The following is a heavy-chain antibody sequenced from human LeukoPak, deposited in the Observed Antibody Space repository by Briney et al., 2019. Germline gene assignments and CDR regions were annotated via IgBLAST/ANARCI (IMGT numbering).Heavy chain of an antibody. J-gene: IGHJ4*02. Sequence: SETLSLTCTVSGGSISSYYWSWIRQPPGKGPEWIGYIYYIGSTNYNPSLKSRVTISVDTSKNQYSLKLSSVTAADTAVYYCAAQSGDHYDFWSGPVDYWGQGTLVTVSS. V-gene: IGHV4-59*01. D-gene: IGHD3-3*01. CDR2: IYYIGST. CDR1: GGSISSYY. CDR3: AAQSGDHYDFWSGPVDY.